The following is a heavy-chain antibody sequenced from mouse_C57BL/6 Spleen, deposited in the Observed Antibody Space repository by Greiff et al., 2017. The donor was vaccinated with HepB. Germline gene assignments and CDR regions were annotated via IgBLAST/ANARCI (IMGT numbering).Heavy chain of an antibody. CDR2: LYPGNSDT. Sequence: VQLKQSGTVLARPGASVKMSCKTSGYTFTSYWMHWVKQRPGQGLEGIGALYPGNSDTSYNQKFKGKAKLTAVTSASTAYMELSSLTNEDSAVYYCTRAPYGSSYVDAYWGQGTLVTVSA. CDR1: GYTFTSYW. D-gene: IGHD1-1*01. J-gene: IGHJ3*01. CDR3: TRAPYGSSYVDAY. V-gene: IGHV1-5*01.